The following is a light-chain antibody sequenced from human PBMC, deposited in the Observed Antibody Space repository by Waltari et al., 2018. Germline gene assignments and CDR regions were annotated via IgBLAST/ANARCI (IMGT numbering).Light chain of an antibody. J-gene: IGKJ2*01. CDR3: MQALQAPYT. V-gene: IGKV2-28*01. Sequence: EIVVTQSPLSLPVTPGEPASIPCRSSQRLVFSNGNNYLDWYLQKPGQSPQLLIYETSNRASGVPDRFSGSGSGTDFTLKISRVETEDVGIYYCMQALQAPYTFGQGTKLEIK. CDR1: QRLVFSNGNNY. CDR2: ETS.